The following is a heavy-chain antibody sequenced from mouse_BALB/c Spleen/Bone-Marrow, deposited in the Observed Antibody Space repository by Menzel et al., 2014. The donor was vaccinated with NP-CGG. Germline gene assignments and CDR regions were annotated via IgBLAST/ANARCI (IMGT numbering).Heavy chain of an antibody. Sequence: VQLVESGPELVKPGASARISCKASGYTFTSYYIHWVKQRPGQGLEWIGWIYPGNVNTNYNEEFKGKATLTADKSSSTSYMQLSSLTCEDSAVYFCARGGYDGAWFAYWGQGTLVTVSA. D-gene: IGHD2-14*01. CDR3: ARGGYDGAWFAY. CDR2: IYPGNVNT. V-gene: IGHV1S56*01. CDR1: GYTFTSYY. J-gene: IGHJ3*01.